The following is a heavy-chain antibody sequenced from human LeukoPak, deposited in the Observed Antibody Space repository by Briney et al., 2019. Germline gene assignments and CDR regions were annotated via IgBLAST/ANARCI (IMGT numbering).Heavy chain of an antibody. D-gene: IGHD3-10*01. CDR1: GFTFSSYA. Sequence: GGSLRLSCAASGFTFSSYAMSWVRQAPGKGLEWVSAISGSGGSTYYADSVKGRFTISRDNSKNSLYLQMNSLTAADTAVYYCARHSLYYYGSGSYPDYWGQGTLVTVSS. CDR2: ISGSGGST. CDR3: ARHSLYYYGSGSYPDY. V-gene: IGHV3-23*01. J-gene: IGHJ4*02.